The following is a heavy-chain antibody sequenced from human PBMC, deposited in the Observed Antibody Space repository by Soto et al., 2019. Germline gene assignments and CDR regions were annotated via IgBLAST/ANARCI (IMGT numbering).Heavy chain of an antibody. Sequence: SETLSLTCTVSGGSISSYYWSWIRQPPGKGLEWIGYIYYSGITNYNPSLKSRVTISVDTSKNQFSLKLSSVTAADTAVYYCARDRYSSGWYDFDYWGQGTLVTVSS. CDR3: ARDRYSSGWYDFDY. CDR1: GGSISSYY. D-gene: IGHD6-19*01. J-gene: IGHJ4*02. V-gene: IGHV4-59*12. CDR2: IYYSGIT.